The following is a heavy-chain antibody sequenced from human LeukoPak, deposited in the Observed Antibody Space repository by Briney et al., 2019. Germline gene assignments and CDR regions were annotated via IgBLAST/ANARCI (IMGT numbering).Heavy chain of an antibody. J-gene: IGHJ4*02. V-gene: IGHV3-23*01. CDR1: GFTFNNSD. CDR3: AKVAGSGSYYNGFDS. Sequence: EGSLRLFCAACGFTFNNSDIRWVRQAPGKGLEWVSGISGSGDSAYYADSVKGRFTISRDISKDTLYLEMNSLRAEDTAVYYCAKVAGSGSYYNGFDSWGQGTLVTVSS. D-gene: IGHD3-10*01. CDR2: ISGSGDSA.